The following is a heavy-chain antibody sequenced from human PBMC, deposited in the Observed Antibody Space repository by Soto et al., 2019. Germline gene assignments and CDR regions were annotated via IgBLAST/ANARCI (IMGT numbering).Heavy chain of an antibody. CDR2: IVVGSGNT. D-gene: IGHD5-18*01. CDR1: GFTFTSSA. V-gene: IGHV1-58*01. Sequence: GASVKVSCKASGFTFTSSAVQWVRQARGQRLEWIGWIVVGSGNTNYAQKFQERVTITRDMSTSTAYMELSSLRSEDTAVYYCGASEEFIARRGYSYEKYYYYGMDVWGQGTTVTVSS. J-gene: IGHJ6*02. CDR3: GASEEFIARRGYSYEKYYYYGMDV.